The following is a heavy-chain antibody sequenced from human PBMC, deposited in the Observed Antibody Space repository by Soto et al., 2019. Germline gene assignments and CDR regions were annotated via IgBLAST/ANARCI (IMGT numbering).Heavy chain of an antibody. V-gene: IGHV1-3*01. J-gene: IGHJ4*02. Sequence: ASVKVSCKASGYTFNTFVITWVRQAPGQRLEWMGWINAGNDNTKYSQKFQGRVTITRDTSASTAYMELSSLRSEDTAVYYCAKSATVPAAIAYWGQGTLVTVSS. D-gene: IGHD2-2*02. CDR3: AKSATVPAAIAY. CDR2: INAGNDNT. CDR1: GYTFNTFV.